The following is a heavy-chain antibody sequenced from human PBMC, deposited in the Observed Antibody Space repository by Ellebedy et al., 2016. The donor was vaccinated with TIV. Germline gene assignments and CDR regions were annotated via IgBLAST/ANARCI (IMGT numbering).Heavy chain of an antibody. CDR3: ARAVGAFDI. V-gene: IGHV4-61*01. J-gene: IGHJ3*02. CDR2: IYYSGST. Sequence: SETLSLTXTVSGGSVSSGSYYCSWIRQPPGKGLEWIGYIYYSGSTNYNPSLKSRVTISVDTSKNQFSLKLSSVTAADTAVYYCARAVGAFDIWGQGTMVTVSS. CDR1: GGSVSSGSYY.